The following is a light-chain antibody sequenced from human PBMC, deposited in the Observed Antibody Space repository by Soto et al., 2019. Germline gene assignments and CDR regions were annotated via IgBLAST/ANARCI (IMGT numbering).Light chain of an antibody. CDR3: QQRSSWPLT. CDR2: DTF. J-gene: IGKJ4*01. CDR1: QDISTY. Sequence: IVLTHSPASLSFSPCERATLSSRASQDISTYLAWYQQKPGQAPRLFIYDTFNRVSGVPDRFSGSGSGTVFTLTINNVAPEDSAIYYCQQRSSWPLTFGGGTKVDI. V-gene: IGKV3D-11*01.